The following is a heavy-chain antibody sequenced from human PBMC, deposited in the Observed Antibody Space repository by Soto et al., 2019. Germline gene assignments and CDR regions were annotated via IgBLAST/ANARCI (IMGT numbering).Heavy chain of an antibody. CDR3: AKATTNGGWFNPFDS. Sequence: GGSLRLSCAVSGFSFNAYGMSWVRQAPGKGLEWISFISGGGGTIYYADSVKGRFTISRDNSRDTLFLQMNSLTADDTAVYYCAKATTNGGWFNPFDSWGQGALVTVSS. CDR1: GFSFNAYG. V-gene: IGHV3-23*01. J-gene: IGHJ4*02. CDR2: ISGGGGTI. D-gene: IGHD6-19*01.